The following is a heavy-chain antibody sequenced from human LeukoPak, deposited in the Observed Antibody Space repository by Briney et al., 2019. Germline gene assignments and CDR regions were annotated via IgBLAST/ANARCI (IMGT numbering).Heavy chain of an antibody. J-gene: IGHJ4*02. CDR2: IGTTGSIT. Sequence: RGSLRLSCAASGFTLRSYEMNWVRQAPGQGLEWISFIGTTGSITYYADSVKGRFTISRDNAKNSLYLHMNSLRAEDTAVYYCARDYGGSSPFDYWGQGTLVTVSS. V-gene: IGHV3-48*03. CDR1: GFTLRSYE. D-gene: IGHD4-23*01. CDR3: ARDYGGSSPFDY.